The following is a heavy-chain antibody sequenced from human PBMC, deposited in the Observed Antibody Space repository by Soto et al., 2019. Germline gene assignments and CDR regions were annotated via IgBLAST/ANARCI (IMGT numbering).Heavy chain of an antibody. CDR1: GGSISSYY. V-gene: IGHV4-59*01. Sequence: PSETLSLTCTVSGGSISSYYWSWIRQPPGRGLEWIGYIYYSGSTNYNPSLKSRVTISVDTSKNQFSLKLSSVTAADTAVYYCARARLYCSGGSCGSPSYYYYGMDVWGPGTTVTVSS. CDR3: ARARLYCSGGSCGSPSYYYYGMDV. J-gene: IGHJ6*02. CDR2: IYYSGST. D-gene: IGHD2-15*01.